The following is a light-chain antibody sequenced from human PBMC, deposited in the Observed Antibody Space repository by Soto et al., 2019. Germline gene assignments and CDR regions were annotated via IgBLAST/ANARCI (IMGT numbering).Light chain of an antibody. Sequence: EIVLTQSPGTLSLSPGDRATLSCRASQPVGSAYLAWYQQKPGQAPRLLIYDASSRATGIPDRFSGGGSGTDSTLTISRLEPEDFAVYYCQQFSSYPLTFGGGTKVDIK. CDR2: DAS. V-gene: IGKV3-20*01. CDR3: QQFSSYPLT. CDR1: QPVGSAY. J-gene: IGKJ4*01.